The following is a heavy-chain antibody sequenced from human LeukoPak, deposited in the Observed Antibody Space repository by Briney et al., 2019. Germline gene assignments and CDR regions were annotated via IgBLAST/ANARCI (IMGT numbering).Heavy chain of an antibody. V-gene: IGHV4-31*03. CDR3: VRNFDSYNAFDI. Sequence: PSETLSLTCTVSGGSISIGGYYWSWIRQHPGKGLEWIGYIFYNGNTYYNPSLKSRFTISGGTSENQFSLKLSSVTAADTAVYYCVRNFDSYNAFDIWGQGTMVTVSS. CDR1: GGSISIGGYY. J-gene: IGHJ3*02. CDR2: IFYNGNT. D-gene: IGHD3-22*01.